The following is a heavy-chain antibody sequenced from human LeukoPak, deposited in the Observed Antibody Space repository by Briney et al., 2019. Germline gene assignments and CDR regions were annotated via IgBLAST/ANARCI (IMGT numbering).Heavy chain of an antibody. Sequence: ASVKVSCKASGGTFSSYAISWVRQAPGQGLEWMEWINPNSGDTNYAQKFQGRVTMTRDTSISTAYMELSRLRSDDTAVYYCASGRDYGDERGAFDIWGQGTMVTVSS. CDR3: ASGRDYGDERGAFDI. J-gene: IGHJ3*02. CDR1: GGTFSSYA. V-gene: IGHV1-2*02. CDR2: INPNSGDT. D-gene: IGHD4-17*01.